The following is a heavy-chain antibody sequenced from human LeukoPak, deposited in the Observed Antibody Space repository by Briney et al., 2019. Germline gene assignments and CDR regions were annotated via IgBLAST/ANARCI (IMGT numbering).Heavy chain of an antibody. CDR3: ARWGPDYEYSSRYYYYMDV. CDR2: IYHSGST. D-gene: IGHD6-13*01. V-gene: IGHV4-59*12. Sequence: SETLSLTCTVSGGSISSYYWSWIRQPPGKGLEWIGEIYHSGSTNYNPSLKSRVTISVDKSKNQFSLKLSSVTAADTAVYYCARWGPDYEYSSRYYYYMDVWGKGTTVTVS. CDR1: GGSISSYY. J-gene: IGHJ6*03.